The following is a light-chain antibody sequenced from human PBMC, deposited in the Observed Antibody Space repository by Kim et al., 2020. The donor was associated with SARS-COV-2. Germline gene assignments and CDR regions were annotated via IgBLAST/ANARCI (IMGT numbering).Light chain of an antibody. CDR2: AAS. V-gene: IGKV3-15*01. CDR1: QSVGSS. CDR3: QQYYSWPLT. Sequence: GSPGEGATLSCRASQSVGSSLAWFRQKPGQAPRLLIHAASNRATDIPARFSGSGSGTEFTLTISSLQSEDFAIYYCQQYYSWPLTFGGGTKVDIK. J-gene: IGKJ4*01.